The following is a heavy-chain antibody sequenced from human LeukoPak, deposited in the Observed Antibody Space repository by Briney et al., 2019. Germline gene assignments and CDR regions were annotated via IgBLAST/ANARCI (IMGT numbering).Heavy chain of an antibody. V-gene: IGHV1-2*02. CDR3: ARDVSAGGTNWFDL. CDR2: INHNSGGP. D-gene: IGHD3-16*01. J-gene: IGHJ5*02. CDR1: GYTFTGCY. Sequence: ASVKVSCKASGYTFTGCYIHWVRQAPGQGLEWMGWINHNSGGPNYAQKFQGRVTMTRDTSISTAYMQMSRLRSDDTAVYYCARDVSAGGTNWFDLWGQGTLVTVSS.